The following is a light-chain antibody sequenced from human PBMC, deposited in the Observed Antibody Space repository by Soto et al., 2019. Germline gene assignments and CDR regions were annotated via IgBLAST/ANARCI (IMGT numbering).Light chain of an antibody. V-gene: IGKV3-20*01. J-gene: IGKJ5*01. CDR1: QSVSSSY. CDR2: GAS. Sequence: EIVLTQSPGTLSLSPGERATLSCRASQSVSSSYLAWYLQKPGQAPRLLIYGASSRATGIPDRFSGSGSGTVFTLTISRLEPEDFAVYYCQQYGSSPPITFGQGTRLEIK. CDR3: QQYGSSPPIT.